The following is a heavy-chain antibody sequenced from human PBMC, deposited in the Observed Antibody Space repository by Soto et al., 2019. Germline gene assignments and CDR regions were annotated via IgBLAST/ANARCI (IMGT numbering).Heavy chain of an antibody. CDR1: GFTFSSYS. J-gene: IGHJ6*03. Sequence: EVQLVESGGGLVKPGGSLRLSCAASGFTFSSYSMNWVRQAPGKGLEWVSSISSSSSYIYYADSVKGRFTISRDNAKNSLYLQMNSLRAEDTAVYYCARDGGLELRFIYYYYMDVWGKGTTVTVSS. CDR3: ARDGGLELRFIYYYYMDV. D-gene: IGHD1-7*01. CDR2: ISSSSSYI. V-gene: IGHV3-21*01.